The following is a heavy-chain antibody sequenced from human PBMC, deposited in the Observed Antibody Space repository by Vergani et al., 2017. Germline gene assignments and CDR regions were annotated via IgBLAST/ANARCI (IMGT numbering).Heavy chain of an antibody. CDR1: GYSISSGYY. CDR3: ARLSGGY. Sequence: QVQLQESGPGLVTPSETLSLTCAVSGYSISSGYYGGWIRQPPGKGLEWIGSIYHSGCTYYNPSLKSRVTISVDTSKNQFSLKLSSVTAADTAVYYCARLSGGYWGQGTLVTVSS. J-gene: IGHJ4*02. CDR2: IYHSGCT. V-gene: IGHV4-38-2*01. D-gene: IGHD2/OR15-2a*01.